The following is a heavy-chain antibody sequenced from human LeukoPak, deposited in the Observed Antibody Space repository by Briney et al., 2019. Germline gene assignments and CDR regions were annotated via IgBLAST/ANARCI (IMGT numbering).Heavy chain of an antibody. CDR1: GGTFSSYA. J-gene: IGHJ4*02. CDR2: INPSGGST. D-gene: IGHD6-13*01. V-gene: IGHV1-46*01. CDR3: ARAGGIAAAGFDY. Sequence: ASVKVSCKASGGTFSSYAISWVRQAPGQGLEWMGIINPSGGSTSYEQKFQGRVTMTRDMSTSTVYMELSSLRSEDTVVYYCARAGGIAAAGFDYWGQGTLVTVSS.